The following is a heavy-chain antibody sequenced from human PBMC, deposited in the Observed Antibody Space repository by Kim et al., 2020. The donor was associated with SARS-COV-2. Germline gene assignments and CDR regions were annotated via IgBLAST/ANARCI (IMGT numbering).Heavy chain of an antibody. Sequence: SETLSLTCAVYGGSFSGYYWSWIRQPPGKGLEWIGEINHSGSTNYNPSLKSRVTISVDTSKNQFSLKLSSVTAADTAVYYCAIFLRATVTFDYWGQGTLVTVSS. J-gene: IGHJ4*02. CDR1: GGSFSGYY. D-gene: IGHD4-17*01. CDR3: AIFLRATVTFDY. CDR2: INHSGST. V-gene: IGHV4-34*01.